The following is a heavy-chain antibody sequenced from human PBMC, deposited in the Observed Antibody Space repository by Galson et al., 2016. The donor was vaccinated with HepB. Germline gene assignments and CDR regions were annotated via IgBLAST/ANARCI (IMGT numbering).Heavy chain of an antibody. J-gene: IGHJ3*02. CDR2: IRDGDGRT. V-gene: IGHV3-23*01. D-gene: IGHD6-19*01. CDR3: AKISLGGYSSGWRGSFDI. Sequence: SLRLSCAGSGFTFSSYAMNWVRQAPGKGLEWVSSIRDGDGRTHYADSVKGRFTISRDNSKNTLSLQMNSLRAEDTAIYYCAKISLGGYSSGWRGSFDIWGQGTKVTVAS. CDR1: GFTFSSYA.